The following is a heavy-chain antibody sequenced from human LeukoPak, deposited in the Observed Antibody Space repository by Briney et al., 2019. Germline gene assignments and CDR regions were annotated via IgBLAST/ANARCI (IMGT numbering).Heavy chain of an antibody. CDR2: ISSSTSYI. CDR1: GFTFSNYN. D-gene: IGHD1-26*01. Sequence: GGSLRLSCAASGFTFSNYNMNWVRQTPGKGLEWVSSISSSTSYIYYADSVKGRFTISKDNAKNSLYLQMDSLRAEDTAVYYCARNLLGWELHYFDYWGQGTLVTVSS. CDR3: ARNLLGWELHYFDY. J-gene: IGHJ4*02. V-gene: IGHV3-21*01.